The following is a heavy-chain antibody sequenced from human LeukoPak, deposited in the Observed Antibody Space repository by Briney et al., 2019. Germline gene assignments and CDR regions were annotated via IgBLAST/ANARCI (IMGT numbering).Heavy chain of an antibody. D-gene: IGHD3-16*02. Sequence: TGGSLRLSCAASGFTFSAYHINWVRQAPGKGLEWISYISTTGTTIHYADSVKGRFAISRDNSKNTLYLQMNSLRAEDTAVYYCALNGREVPSGAFDIWGQGTMVTVSS. CDR3: ALNGREVPSGAFDI. CDR2: ISTTGTTI. V-gene: IGHV3-48*03. CDR1: GFTFSAYH. J-gene: IGHJ3*02.